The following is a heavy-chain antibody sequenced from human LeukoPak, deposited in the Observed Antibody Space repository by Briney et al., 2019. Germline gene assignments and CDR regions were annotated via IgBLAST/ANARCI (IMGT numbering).Heavy chain of an antibody. V-gene: IGHV3-74*01. D-gene: IGHD4-17*01. CDR1: GFTFSSYW. Sequence: AWGSLRLSCAASGFTFSSYWMHWVGQAPGKGLVWVSRINSDGSSTSYADSVKGRFTISRDNAKNTLYLQMNSLRAEDTAVYYCARETYGDYWAPNTGPFDYWGQGTLVTVSS. CDR2: INSDGSST. CDR3: ARETYGDYWAPNTGPFDY. J-gene: IGHJ4*02.